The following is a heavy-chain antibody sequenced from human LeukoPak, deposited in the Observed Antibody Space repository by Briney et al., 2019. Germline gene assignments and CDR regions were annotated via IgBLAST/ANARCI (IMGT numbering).Heavy chain of an antibody. D-gene: IGHD3-10*01. CDR2: IIPILGIA. V-gene: IGHV1-69*04. J-gene: IGHJ6*02. Sequence: ASVTVSCKASGGTFSSYAISWVRQAPGQGLEWMGRIIPILGIANYAQKFQGRVTITADKSTSTAYMELSSLRSEDTAVYYCARHVGDHTSRYYYGMDVWGQGTTVTVSS. CDR1: GGTFSSYA. CDR3: ARHVGDHTSRYYYGMDV.